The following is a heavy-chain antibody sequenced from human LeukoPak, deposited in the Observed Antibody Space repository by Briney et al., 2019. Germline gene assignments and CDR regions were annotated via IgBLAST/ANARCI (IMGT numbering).Heavy chain of an antibody. V-gene: IGHV1-46*01. CDR3: ARDRTAMVTGYGMDV. Sequence: ASVKVSCKASGYTFTSYYMHWVRQAPGQGLEWMRIINPSGGSTSYAQKFQGRVTMTRDTSTSTVYMELSSLRSEDTAVYYCARDRTAMVTGYGMDVWGQGTTVTVSS. CDR2: INPSGGST. CDR1: GYTFTSYY. D-gene: IGHD5-18*01. J-gene: IGHJ6*02.